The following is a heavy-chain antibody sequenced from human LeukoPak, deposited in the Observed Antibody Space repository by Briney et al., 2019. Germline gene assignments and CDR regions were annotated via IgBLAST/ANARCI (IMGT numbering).Heavy chain of an antibody. CDR3: VRASYDVLSGYYLDY. Sequence: SDTLSLICSVSGGALSSGRYYWNWIRQPPGKGLEWVGCIYYTGTTNYNPSLKSRLTISADTSKNHFSLNLNSVTAADAAVYYCVRASYDVLSGYYLDYWGQGILVTVSS. J-gene: IGHJ4*02. CDR2: IYYTGTT. CDR1: GGALSSGRYY. D-gene: IGHD3-3*01. V-gene: IGHV4-61*03.